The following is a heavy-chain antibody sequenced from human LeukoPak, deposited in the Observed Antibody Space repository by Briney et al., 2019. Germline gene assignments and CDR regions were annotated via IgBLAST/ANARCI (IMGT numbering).Heavy chain of an antibody. CDR2: INHSGSA. Sequence: SGTLSLTCAVYGGSLSVSYWSWIRQPPGKGLEWMGEINHSGSANYNPSLKSRVTLSIDKSKNQFSLNLNSVTAADTAVYYCARARRDSGYYKVDYWGQGTLVTVSS. D-gene: IGHD3-3*01. CDR3: ARARRDSGYYKVDY. V-gene: IGHV4-34*01. CDR1: GGSLSVSY. J-gene: IGHJ4*02.